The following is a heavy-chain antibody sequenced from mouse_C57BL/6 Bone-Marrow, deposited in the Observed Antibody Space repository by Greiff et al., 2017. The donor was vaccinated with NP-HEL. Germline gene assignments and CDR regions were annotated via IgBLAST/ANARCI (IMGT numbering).Heavy chain of an antibody. Sequence: EVKVVESGGGLVQPGGSLSLSCAASGFTFTDYYMSWVRQPPGKALEWLGFIRNRANGYTTEYSASVKGRFTISRDNSQSILYLQMNALRAEDSATYYCARRALYYYGSSLDYWGQGTTLTVSS. V-gene: IGHV7-3*01. D-gene: IGHD1-1*01. CDR3: ARRALYYYGSSLDY. CDR1: GFTFTDYY. CDR2: IRNRANGYTT. J-gene: IGHJ2*01.